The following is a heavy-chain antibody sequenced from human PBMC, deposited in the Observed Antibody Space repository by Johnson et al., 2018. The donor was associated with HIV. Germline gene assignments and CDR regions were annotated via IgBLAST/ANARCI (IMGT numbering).Heavy chain of an antibody. J-gene: IGHJ3*02. V-gene: IGHV3-66*01. CDR1: GFTVSSNY. CDR2: IYSGGTT. CDR3: ATFDAFDI. Sequence: EVQLVESGGGVVQPGGSLRLSCAASGFTVSSNYMSWVRQAPGKGLEWVSVIYSGGTTYYADSVKGRFTISSDNSKNTLYLQMNSLRAEDTAVYYCATFDAFDIWGQGTMVTVSS.